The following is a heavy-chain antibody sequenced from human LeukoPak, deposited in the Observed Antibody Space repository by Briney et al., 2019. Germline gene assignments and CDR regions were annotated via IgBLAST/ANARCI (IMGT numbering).Heavy chain of an antibody. Sequence: GGSLRLSCAVSGLTFSGLGMHWAGQVPGKGLEWVASISGGGSDTYNEDAVKGRFTISRDNYKSTLSLQMNSLRAEDTAVYYCAKGGAYGSGSYCDYWGQGTLVTVSS. CDR2: ISGGGSDT. CDR3: AKGGAYGSGSYCDY. CDR1: GLTFSGLG. J-gene: IGHJ4*02. D-gene: IGHD3-10*01. V-gene: IGHV3-23*02.